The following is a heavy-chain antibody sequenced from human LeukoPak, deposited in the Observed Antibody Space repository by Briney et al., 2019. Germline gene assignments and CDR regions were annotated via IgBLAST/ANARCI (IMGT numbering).Heavy chain of an antibody. CDR1: GGSISSGDYY. CDR3: ARVPTYYYDSSGYYLDY. CDR2: IYYSGST. J-gene: IGHJ4*02. D-gene: IGHD3-22*01. Sequence: SETLSLTCTVSGGSISSGDYYWSWIRQPPGKGLEWIGYIYYSGSTYYNPSLKSRVTMSVDTSKNQFSLKLSSVTAADTAVYYCARVPTYYYDSSGYYLDYWGQGTLVTVSS. V-gene: IGHV4-30-4*08.